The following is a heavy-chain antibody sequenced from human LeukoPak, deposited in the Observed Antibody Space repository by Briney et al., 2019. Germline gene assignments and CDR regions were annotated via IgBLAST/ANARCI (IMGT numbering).Heavy chain of an antibody. V-gene: IGHV1-2*02. Sequence: ASVTVSCKASGYTFTYYYMHWVRQAPGQGLEWMGWINPNGGGTNYARKFQGRVTMTRDTSISTAYMELNRLRSDDTAVYYCARDLTYYDSSGYSTDFWGQGTLVTVSS. D-gene: IGHD3-22*01. CDR2: INPNGGGT. CDR1: GYTFTYYY. J-gene: IGHJ4*02. CDR3: ARDLTYYDSSGYSTDF.